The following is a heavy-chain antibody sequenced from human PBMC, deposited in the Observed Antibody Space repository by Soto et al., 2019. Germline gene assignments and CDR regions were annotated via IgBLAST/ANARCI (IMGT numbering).Heavy chain of an antibody. Sequence: GGSLRLSCAASGFTFSSYSMNWVRQAPGKGLEWVSYISSSSSTIYYADSVKGRFTISRDNAKNSLYLQMNSLRAEDTAVYYCARDSPFTIFGVVPPYYFDYWGQGTLVTVSS. V-gene: IGHV3-48*01. CDR2: ISSSSSTI. CDR3: ARDSPFTIFGVVPPYYFDY. CDR1: GFTFSSYS. J-gene: IGHJ4*02. D-gene: IGHD3-3*01.